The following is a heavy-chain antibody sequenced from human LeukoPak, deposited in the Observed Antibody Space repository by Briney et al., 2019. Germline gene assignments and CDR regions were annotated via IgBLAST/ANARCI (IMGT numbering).Heavy chain of an antibody. CDR2: IWYDGSNE. D-gene: IGHD1-7*01. CDR3: ARGPTTYANY. Sequence: GGSLRLSCAASGFTFSNYGMHWVRQAPGKGLEWVAFIWYDGSNEYYADSVKGRFTISRDNSKNTLYLQMSSLRAEDTAIYYCARGPTTYANYWGQGTLVTVSS. J-gene: IGHJ4*02. CDR1: GFTFSNYG. V-gene: IGHV3-33*01.